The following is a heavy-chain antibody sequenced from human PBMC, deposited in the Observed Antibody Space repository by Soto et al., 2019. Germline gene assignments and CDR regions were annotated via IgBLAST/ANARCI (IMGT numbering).Heavy chain of an antibody. CDR1: GFTFSSYV. CDR2: ISGSGDST. CDR3: AKGGLGYCSSTSCLFHFDY. V-gene: IGHV3-23*01. Sequence: GGSLRLSCAASGFTFSSYVMSWVRQAPGKGLEWVSTISGSGDSTYYADSVKGRFTISRDNSKNTLYLQMNSLRAEDTAVYYCAKGGLGYCSSTSCLFHFDYWGQGTPVTVSS. D-gene: IGHD2-2*01. J-gene: IGHJ4*02.